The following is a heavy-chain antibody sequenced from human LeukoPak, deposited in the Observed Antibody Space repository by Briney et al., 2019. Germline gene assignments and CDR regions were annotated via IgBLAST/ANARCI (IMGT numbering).Heavy chain of an antibody. CDR3: TRGSTPGPRLPHDD. J-gene: IGHJ4*02. Sequence: GGSLRLSRAASGFTFSSYAMHWVRQAPGKGLEWVAGIAYDGSDKVYTDSVKGRFTISRDNSKNTLSLQMNSLSAEDAAVYYCTRGSTPGPRLPHDDWGQGTLVTVSS. D-gene: IGHD2-21*01. CDR1: GFTFSSYA. V-gene: IGHV3-30-3*01. CDR2: IAYDGSDK.